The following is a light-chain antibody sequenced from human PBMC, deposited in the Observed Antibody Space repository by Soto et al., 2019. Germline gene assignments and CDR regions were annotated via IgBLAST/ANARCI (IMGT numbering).Light chain of an antibody. J-gene: IGLJ3*02. CDR2: EVT. CDR1: SSDLGSYNY. CDR3: TSYTSSNTWV. V-gene: IGLV2-14*01. Sequence: QSALTQPASVSGSPGQSITISCTGTSSDLGSYNYVSWYQHHPGKAPKLMISEVTNRPSGVSNRFSGSKSGNTASLTISGLQAEDEADYYCTSYTSSNTWVFGGGTKVTVL.